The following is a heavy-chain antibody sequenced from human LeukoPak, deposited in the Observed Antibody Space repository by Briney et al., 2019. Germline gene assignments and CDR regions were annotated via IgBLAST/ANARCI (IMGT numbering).Heavy chain of an antibody. Sequence: GESLKISCQGSGYSFTSYWIGWVRQMPGKGLEWMGIIYPGDSDTRYSPSFQGQVTISADKSISTAYLQWSSLKASDTAMYYCARLFYGPRAAAGTNCYYGMDVWGQGTTVTVSS. CDR3: ARLFYGPRAAAGTNCYYGMDV. D-gene: IGHD6-13*01. CDR1: GYSFTSYW. J-gene: IGHJ6*02. CDR2: IYPGDSDT. V-gene: IGHV5-51*01.